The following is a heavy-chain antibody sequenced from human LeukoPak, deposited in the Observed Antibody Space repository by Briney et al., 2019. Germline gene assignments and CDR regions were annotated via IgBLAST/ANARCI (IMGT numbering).Heavy chain of an antibody. J-gene: IGHJ4*02. CDR1: GGSFSGYY. CDR2: INHSGST. V-gene: IGHV4-34*01. CDR3: ARGVHYFDY. Sequence: SETLSLTCAVYGGSFSGYYWSWIRQPPGKGLEWIGEINHSGSTNYNPSLKSRVTISVDTSKNQFSLKLSSVTAADTAVYYCARGVHYFDYWGQGTLVTVSS.